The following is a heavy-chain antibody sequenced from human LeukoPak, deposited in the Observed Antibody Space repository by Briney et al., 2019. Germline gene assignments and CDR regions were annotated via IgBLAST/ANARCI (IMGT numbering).Heavy chain of an antibody. CDR2: MYYSGST. CDR3: ARHSLLWFGDDVGAFDI. J-gene: IGHJ3*02. V-gene: IGHV4-39*01. CDR1: GGSISSSSYY. Sequence: SETLSLTCTVSGGSISSSSYYWGWIRQPPGKGLEWIGSMYYSGSTYYNPSLKSRVTISVDTSKNQFSLKLSSVTAADTAVYYCARHSLLWFGDDVGAFDIWGQGTMVTVSS. D-gene: IGHD3-10*01.